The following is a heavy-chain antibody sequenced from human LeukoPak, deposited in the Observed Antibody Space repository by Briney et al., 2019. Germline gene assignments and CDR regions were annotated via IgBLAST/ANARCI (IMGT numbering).Heavy chain of an antibody. CDR2: ISGSGGST. J-gene: IGHJ4*02. Sequence: PGGSLRLSCAASGFTFSSYAMSWVRQAPGKGLEWVSAISGSGGSTYYADSVKGRFTISRDNSKNTLYLQMNSLRAEDMAVYYCAKRDSGWYDFDYWGQGTLVTVSS. CDR1: GFTFSSYA. D-gene: IGHD6-19*01. CDR3: AKRDSGWYDFDY. V-gene: IGHV3-23*01.